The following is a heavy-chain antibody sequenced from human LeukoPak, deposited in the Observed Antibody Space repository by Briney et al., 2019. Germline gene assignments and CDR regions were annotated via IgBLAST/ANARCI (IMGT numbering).Heavy chain of an antibody. CDR3: ATASWREGHGGAFDI. Sequence: GASAKVSCKVSGYTLTELFMHWVRQAPGKGLEWVGGFDPEYGETVYAQKFQGRVTMTEDTSTDTAYMELSSLRSEDTAVYYCATASWREGHGGAFDIWGQGTMVTVSS. D-gene: IGHD6-13*01. V-gene: IGHV1-24*01. CDR2: FDPEYGET. J-gene: IGHJ3*02. CDR1: GYTLTELF.